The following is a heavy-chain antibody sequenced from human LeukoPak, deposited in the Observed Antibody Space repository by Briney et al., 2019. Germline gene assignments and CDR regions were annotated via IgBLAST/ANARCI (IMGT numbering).Heavy chain of an antibody. CDR3: ARHIGGGIEDMDV. Sequence: SETLSLTCTVSGGSLGTYYWNWIRQSPGKGLEWIGYIYVTGTRYNPYLQSRVIISVDRSRNQFFLKMSSVTAADTAVYYCARHIGGGIEDMDVWGKGTKVIVSS. CDR2: IYVTGT. D-gene: IGHD3-16*02. CDR1: GGSLGTYY. V-gene: IGHV4-59*08. J-gene: IGHJ6*03.